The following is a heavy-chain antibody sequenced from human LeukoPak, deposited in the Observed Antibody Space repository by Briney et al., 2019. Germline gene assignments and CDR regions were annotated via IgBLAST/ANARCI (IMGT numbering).Heavy chain of an antibody. V-gene: IGHV3-64*01. J-gene: IGHJ4*02. CDR3: ARDQRPASYSSGWYGFDY. CDR2: ITINGGST. CDR1: GFTFSSYA. D-gene: IGHD6-19*01. Sequence: GRSLRLSCAASGFTFSSYAMHWVRQAPGKGLEYVSAITINGGSTYYANSVKGRFTTSRDNSKNTLYLQMGSLRAEDMAVYYCARDQRPASYSSGWYGFDYWGQGTLVTVSS.